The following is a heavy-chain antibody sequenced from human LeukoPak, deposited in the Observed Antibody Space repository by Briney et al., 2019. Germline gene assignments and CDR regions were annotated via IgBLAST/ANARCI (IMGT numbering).Heavy chain of an antibody. CDR2: ISYDGSNK. V-gene: IGHV3-30*04. Sequence: GGSLRLSCAASGFTFSSYAMHWVRQAPGKGLEWVAVISYDGSNKYYADSVKGRFTISRDNSKNTLYLQMNRLRAEDTAVYYCAKDFSVYNYDSRVLDYWGQGTLVTVSS. J-gene: IGHJ4*02. CDR3: AKDFSVYNYDSRVLDY. CDR1: GFTFSSYA. D-gene: IGHD3-22*01.